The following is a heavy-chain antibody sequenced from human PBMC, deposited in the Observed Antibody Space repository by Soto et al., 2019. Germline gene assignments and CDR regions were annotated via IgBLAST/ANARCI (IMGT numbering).Heavy chain of an antibody. Sequence: GGSLRLSCAASGFTFSNFGMHWVRQAPGKGLEWVAVIWFDGSNKYYADSVKGRFTISRDNSKNRLYLQMNSLRAEDTAVYYCARDYYYGSDYYYSPFDYWGQGSLVTVS. D-gene: IGHD3-22*01. V-gene: IGHV3-33*01. CDR2: IWFDGSNK. CDR1: GFTFSNFG. J-gene: IGHJ4*02. CDR3: ARDYYYGSDYYYSPFDY.